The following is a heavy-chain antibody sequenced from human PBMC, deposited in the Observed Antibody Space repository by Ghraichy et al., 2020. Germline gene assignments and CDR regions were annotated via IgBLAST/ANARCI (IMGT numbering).Heavy chain of an antibody. V-gene: IGHV3-48*01. CDR1: GFTFSSYS. J-gene: IGHJ4*02. CDR3: ARGYYYDSSGYPQ. Sequence: GGSLRLSCAASGFTFSSYSMNWVRQAPGKGLEWVSYISSSSSTIYYADSVKGRFTISRDNAKNSLYLQMNSLRAEDTAVYYCARGYYYDSSGYPQWGQGTLVTVSS. D-gene: IGHD3-22*01. CDR2: ISSSSSTI.